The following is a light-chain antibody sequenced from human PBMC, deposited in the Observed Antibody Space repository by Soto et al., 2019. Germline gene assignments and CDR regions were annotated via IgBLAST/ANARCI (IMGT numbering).Light chain of an antibody. Sequence: QAVVTQEPSLTVSPGGTGTLTCGSSTGAVTSNHHTYWFQQKAGQAPRTLIYDTSNKHSWTPARFSGSLLGDKAALTLSGAQPEDEAQYYCLLSYNAARVFGGGTKLTVL. CDR3: LLSYNAARV. J-gene: IGLJ2*01. CDR2: DTS. V-gene: IGLV7-46*01. CDR1: TGAVTSNHH.